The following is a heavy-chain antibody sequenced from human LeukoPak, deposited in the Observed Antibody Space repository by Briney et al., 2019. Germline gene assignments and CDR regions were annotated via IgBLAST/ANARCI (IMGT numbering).Heavy chain of an antibody. CDR2: ITPEGRRM. CDR3: VRDADWAFNY. CDR1: GFTFSGHW. V-gene: IGHV3-7*03. J-gene: IGHJ4*02. Sequence: GGSLRLSCAASGFTFSGHWMHWARQRPGKGLEWVANITPEGRRMNYADSVRGRFTISRDNAKNSLSLQMSSLRVEGTAVYYCVRDADWAFNYWGQGTLVTVSS. D-gene: IGHD3-9*01.